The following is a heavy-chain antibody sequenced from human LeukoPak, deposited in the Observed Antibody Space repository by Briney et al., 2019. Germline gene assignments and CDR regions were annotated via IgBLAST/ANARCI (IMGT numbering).Heavy chain of an antibody. J-gene: IGHJ4*02. CDR1: DGSFSGYY. V-gene: IGHV4-34*01. Sequence: SETLSLTCAVYDGSFSGYYWSWIRQPPGKGLEWIGEINHSGSTKSNPSLKSRVTISVDTSKNQFSLRLSSVTAADTAIYYCARDAKYYYGSRTYFFFEYWGQGTLLTVSS. D-gene: IGHD3-10*01. CDR3: ARDAKYYYGSRTYFFFEY. CDR2: INHSGST.